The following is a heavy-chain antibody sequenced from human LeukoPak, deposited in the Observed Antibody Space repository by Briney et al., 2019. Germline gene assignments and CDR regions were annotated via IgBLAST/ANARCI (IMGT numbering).Heavy chain of an antibody. CDR3: ARVGHCSGGSCRFSYFDY. CDR2: IYYSGST. J-gene: IGHJ4*02. V-gene: IGHV4-30-4*01. Sequence: SETLSLTCTVSGGSISSPDYYWSWIRQPPGKGLEWIGYIYYSGSTYYNPSLKSRVTISIDTSKNQFSLKLSSVTAADTAVYFCARVGHCSGGSCRFSYFDYWGQGTLVTVSS. D-gene: IGHD2-15*01. CDR1: GGSISSPDYY.